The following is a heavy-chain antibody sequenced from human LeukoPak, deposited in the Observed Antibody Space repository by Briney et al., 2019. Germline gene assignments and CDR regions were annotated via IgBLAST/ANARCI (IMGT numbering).Heavy chain of an antibody. CDR1: GFTFSSYG. D-gene: IGHD3-10*01. J-gene: IGHJ6*02. CDR3: ARTQHRGYYYYYGMDV. Sequence: GGSLRLSCAASGFTFSSYGMHWVRQAPGKGLEWVAVISYDGSNKYYADSVKGRFTISRDNSKNTLYLQMNSLRAEDTAVYYCARTQHRGYYYYYGMDVWGQGTTVTVSS. V-gene: IGHV3-30*03. CDR2: ISYDGSNK.